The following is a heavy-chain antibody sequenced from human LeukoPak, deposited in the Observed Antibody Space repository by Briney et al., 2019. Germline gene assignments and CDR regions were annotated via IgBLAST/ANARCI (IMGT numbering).Heavy chain of an antibody. V-gene: IGHV3-33*01. J-gene: IGHJ4*02. D-gene: IGHD6-25*01. Sequence: GRSLRLSCAASGFTFSSYGMHWVRQAPGKGLEWVAVIWYDGSNKYYADSVKGRFTISRDNSKNTLYLQMNSLRAEDTAVYYCARDIGSGYSSVDYWGQGTLVTVSS. CDR1: GFTFSSYG. CDR3: ARDIGSGYSSVDY. CDR2: IWYDGSNK.